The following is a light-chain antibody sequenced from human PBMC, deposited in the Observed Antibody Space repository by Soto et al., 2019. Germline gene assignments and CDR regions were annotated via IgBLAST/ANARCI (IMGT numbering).Light chain of an antibody. CDR3: GSWDSSLSAYV. CDR2: DDD. V-gene: IGLV1-51*01. J-gene: IGLJ1*01. CDR1: ISNIVGNS. Sequence: QYVLTQPPSVSAAPGQRVTIACSGSISNIVGNSVSWYQQLPGTAPKLLIYDDDKRPSGIPDRFSGSKSGTSATLGITGFQTGDEADYYCGSWDSSLSAYVFGTGTKVTVL.